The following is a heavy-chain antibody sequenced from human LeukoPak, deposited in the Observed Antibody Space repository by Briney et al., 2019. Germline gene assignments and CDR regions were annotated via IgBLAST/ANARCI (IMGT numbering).Heavy chain of an antibody. CDR3: ARGRVSSSTWYSTYYYYFYMDV. CDR2: GDHTGST. V-gene: IGHV4-59*01. Sequence: PSETLSLTCTVSGGSISSYYWTWIRQPPGKGLECIGYGDHTGSTNFNPSLNGRVSISRDTTKNLFSLRLRSVTAADTAVYFCARGRVSSSTWYSTYYYYFYMDVWGKGTTVTVSS. D-gene: IGHD1-1*01. J-gene: IGHJ6*03. CDR1: GGSISSYY.